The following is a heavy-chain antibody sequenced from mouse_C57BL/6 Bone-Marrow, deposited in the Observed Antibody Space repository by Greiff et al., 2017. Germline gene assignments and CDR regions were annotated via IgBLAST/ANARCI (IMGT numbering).Heavy chain of an antibody. CDR2: INPNNGGT. Sequence: VQLQQSGPELVKPGASVKIPCKASGYTFTDYNMDWVKQSHGKSLEWIGDINPNNGGTIYNQKFKGKATLTVDKSSSTAYMALRSLTSEDTAVYYCARRKGLLRGWDFDVWGTGTTVTVSS. D-gene: IGHD1-1*01. CDR3: ARRKGLLRGWDFDV. CDR1: GYTFTDYN. J-gene: IGHJ1*03. V-gene: IGHV1-18*01.